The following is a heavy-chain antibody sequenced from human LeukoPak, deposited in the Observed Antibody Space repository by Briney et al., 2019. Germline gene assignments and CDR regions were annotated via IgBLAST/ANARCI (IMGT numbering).Heavy chain of an antibody. V-gene: IGHV1-2*02. D-gene: IGHD3-22*01. Sequence: ASVKVSCKASGYTFTGYYMHWVRQAPGQGLEWMGWINPNSGGTNYAQKFQGRVTMTRDTSISTAYMELGRLRSDDTAVYYCARDRMYYYDSSGSNSPYYYYYMDVWGKGTTVTISS. CDR1: GYTFTGYY. CDR2: INPNSGGT. J-gene: IGHJ6*03. CDR3: ARDRMYYYDSSGSNSPYYYYYMDV.